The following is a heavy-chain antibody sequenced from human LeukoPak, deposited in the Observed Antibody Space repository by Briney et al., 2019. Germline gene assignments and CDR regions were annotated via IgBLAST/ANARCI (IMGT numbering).Heavy chain of an antibody. CDR3: ARGLGRYSSRVFDY. J-gene: IGHJ4*02. CDR1: GFTFSNYG. Sequence: GGSLRLSCAASGFTFSNYGMSWVRQAPRKGLEWVSAISGSGGSTHYADSVKGRFTISRDNSKNTLYLQMNSLRAEDTAVYYCARGLGRYSSRVFDYWGQGTLVTVSS. CDR2: ISGSGGST. D-gene: IGHD6-13*01. V-gene: IGHV3-23*01.